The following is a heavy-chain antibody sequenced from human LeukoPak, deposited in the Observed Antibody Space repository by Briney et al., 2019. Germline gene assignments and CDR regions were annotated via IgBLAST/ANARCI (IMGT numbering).Heavy chain of an antibody. Sequence: ASVKVSCKASGYTFTSYYMHWVRQAPGQGLEWMGIINPSGGSTTYAQMFQGRVTMIRDTSTRTVYMELSSLRSEDTAAYYCAREGEVIVTDNLFYWGQGTLVTVSS. D-gene: IGHD2-21*01. CDR3: AREGEVIVTDNLFY. CDR1: GYTFTSYY. V-gene: IGHV1-46*01. J-gene: IGHJ4*02. CDR2: INPSGGST.